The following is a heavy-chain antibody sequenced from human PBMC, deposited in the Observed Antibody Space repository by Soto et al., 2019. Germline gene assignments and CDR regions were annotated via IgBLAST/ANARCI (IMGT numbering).Heavy chain of an antibody. CDR2: ISGSGGVT. V-gene: IGHV3-23*01. CDR1: GFTFKNYD. Sequence: EVELLESGGGLVQPGGSLRLSCVASGFTFKNYDMRWIRQAPGKGLAWVSGISGSGGVTYYADSVKGRFTISRDNSNNTLYLQMNSLRAEDTAIYYCAKNRQFRSYYESAGHYDNWGQGTLVTVSS. D-gene: IGHD3-10*01. CDR3: AKNRQFRSYYESAGHYDN. J-gene: IGHJ4*02.